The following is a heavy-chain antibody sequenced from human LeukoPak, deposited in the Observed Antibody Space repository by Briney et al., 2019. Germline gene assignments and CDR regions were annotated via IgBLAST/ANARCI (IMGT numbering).Heavy chain of an antibody. J-gene: IGHJ4*02. Sequence: PGESLRLSCAASGFTFSSYAMSWVRQAPGKGLEWVSAISGSGGSTYYADSVKGRFTISRDNSKNTLYLQMNSLRAEDTAVYYCAKGGGRFLISGSDFDYWGQGTLVTVSS. CDR3: AKGGGRFLISGSDFDY. V-gene: IGHV3-23*01. CDR1: GFTFSSYA. CDR2: ISGSGGST. D-gene: IGHD1-26*01.